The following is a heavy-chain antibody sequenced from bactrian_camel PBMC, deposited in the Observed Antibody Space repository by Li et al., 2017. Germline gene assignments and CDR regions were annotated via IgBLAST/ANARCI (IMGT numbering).Heavy chain of an antibody. CDR3: VADCELRYGHFDFEIGS. J-gene: IGHJ4*01. V-gene: IGHV3S53*01. CDR1: GYITKTYY. CDR2: IDSDGST. Sequence: HVQLVESGGGSVQAGESLRLSCLDSGYITKTYYMAWFRQAPSKQREGVATIDSDGSTKYADSVKVRFTISRDILKNFLSLQMNNLKPEDTAMYYCVADCELRYGHFDFEIGSRGQGTQVTVS. D-gene: IGHD1*01.